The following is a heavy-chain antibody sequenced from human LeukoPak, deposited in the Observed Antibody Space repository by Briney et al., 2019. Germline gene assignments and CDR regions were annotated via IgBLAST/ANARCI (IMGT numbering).Heavy chain of an antibody. J-gene: IGHJ4*02. CDR1: GESIRSSNW. Sequence: SETLSLTCAVSGESIRSSNWWSWVRQAPGKGLEWIGEIYHSGTTNYNPSLKSRVTISIDTSKNQFSLTLTSVTAADTAVYYCANKVYCSTTSCYPAGYWGQGTLVTVSS. D-gene: IGHD2-2*01. CDR3: ANKVYCSTTSCYPAGY. CDR2: IYHSGTT. V-gene: IGHV4-4*02.